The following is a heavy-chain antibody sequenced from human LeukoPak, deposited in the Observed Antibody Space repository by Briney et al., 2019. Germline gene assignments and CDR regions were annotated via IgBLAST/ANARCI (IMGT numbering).Heavy chain of an antibody. V-gene: IGHV3-48*03. J-gene: IGHJ4*02. CDR2: ISSSGSIT. CDR1: GFTFNDYE. Sequence: GGSLRLSCAASGFTFNDYEMTWVRQGPGKGLEWISYISSSGSITSHADSVKGRFTISRDNAKNSLYLQMNSLRTEDTALYYCAKDSYYYDSSGHFDYWGQGTLVTVSS. CDR3: AKDSYYYDSSGHFDY. D-gene: IGHD3-22*01.